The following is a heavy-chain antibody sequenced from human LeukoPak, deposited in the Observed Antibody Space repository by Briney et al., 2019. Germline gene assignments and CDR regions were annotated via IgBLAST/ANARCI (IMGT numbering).Heavy chain of an antibody. CDR1: GGSISSGGYS. V-gene: IGHV4-31*01. CDR3: ARGDYYYDSSGPAPDAFDI. Sequence: SETLSLTCTVSGGSISSGGYSWSWIRQHPGKGLEWIGYIYYSGSTYYNPSLKSQVTISVDTSKNQFSLKLSSVTAADTAVYYCARGDYYYDSSGPAPDAFDIWGQGTMVTVSS. CDR2: IYYSGST. J-gene: IGHJ3*02. D-gene: IGHD3-22*01.